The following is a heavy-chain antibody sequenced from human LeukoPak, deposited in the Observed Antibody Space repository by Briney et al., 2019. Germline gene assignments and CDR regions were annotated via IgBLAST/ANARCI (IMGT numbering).Heavy chain of an antibody. J-gene: IGHJ4*02. D-gene: IGHD5-18*01. CDR2: ITGSGGST. CDR3: AKGKIPLGYSYGPDY. CDR1: GFTFSNYA. Sequence: GGSLRPSCAASGFTFSNYAMNWVRQAPGKGLQWVSAITGSGGSTYYADSVKGRFTISRDNSKNTLYLQMNSLRAEDTAVYYCAKGKIPLGYSYGPDYWGQGTLVTVS. V-gene: IGHV3-23*01.